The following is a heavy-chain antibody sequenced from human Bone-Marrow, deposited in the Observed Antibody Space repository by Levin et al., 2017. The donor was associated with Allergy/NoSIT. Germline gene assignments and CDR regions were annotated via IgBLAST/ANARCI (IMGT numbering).Heavy chain of an antibody. V-gene: IGHV3-66*02. CDR1: GFTVSSNY. CDR2: IYSGGST. J-gene: IGHJ6*03. CDR3: ARAYYDILTPYYYYYMDV. Sequence: PGGSLRLSCAASGFTVSSNYMSWVRQAPGKGLEWVSVIYSGGSTYYADSVKGRFTISRDNSKNTLYLQMNSLRAEDTAVYYCARAYYDILTPYYYYYMDVWGKGTTVTVSS. D-gene: IGHD3-9*01.